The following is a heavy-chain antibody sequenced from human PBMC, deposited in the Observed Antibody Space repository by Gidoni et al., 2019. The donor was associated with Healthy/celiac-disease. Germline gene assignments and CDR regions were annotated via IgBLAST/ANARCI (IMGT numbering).Heavy chain of an antibody. Sequence: QVQLVESGGGVVQPGRSLRLSCAASGFTFSSYGMHWVRQAPGKGLEWVAVIWYDGSNKYYADSVKGRFTISRDNSKNTLYLQMNSLRAEDTAVYYCARDYGSGSYRFDYWGQGTLVTVSS. CDR1: GFTFSSYG. CDR2: IWYDGSNK. CDR3: ARDYGSGSYRFDY. D-gene: IGHD3-10*01. J-gene: IGHJ4*02. V-gene: IGHV3-33*01.